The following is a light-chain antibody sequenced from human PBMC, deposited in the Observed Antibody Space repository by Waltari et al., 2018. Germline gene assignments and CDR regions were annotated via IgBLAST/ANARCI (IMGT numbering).Light chain of an antibody. Sequence: AIQLTQSPSSLSASVGDRVTITCRASQGISSALAWYHQNSGKAPKLLIYDASSLESGVPSRFSGSGSGTDFTLTISSLQPEDFATYYCQQYYTTPYTFGQGTKLEIK. CDR1: QGISSA. CDR2: DAS. CDR3: QQYYTTPYT. J-gene: IGKJ2*01. V-gene: IGKV1-13*02.